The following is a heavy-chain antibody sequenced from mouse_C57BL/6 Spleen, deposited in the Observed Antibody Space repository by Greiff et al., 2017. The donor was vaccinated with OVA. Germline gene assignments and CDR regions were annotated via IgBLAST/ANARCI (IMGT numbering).Heavy chain of an antibody. Sequence: VQLQQPGAELVKPGASVKLSCKASGYTFTSYWMHWVKQRPGQGLEWIGMIHPNSGSTNYNEKFKSKATLTVDKSSSTAYMQLSSLTSEDSAVYYCARSPYYGSSYWYFDVWGTGTTVTVSS. D-gene: IGHD1-1*01. CDR1: GYTFTSYW. J-gene: IGHJ1*03. V-gene: IGHV1-64*01. CDR3: ARSPYYGSSYWYFDV. CDR2: IHPNSGST.